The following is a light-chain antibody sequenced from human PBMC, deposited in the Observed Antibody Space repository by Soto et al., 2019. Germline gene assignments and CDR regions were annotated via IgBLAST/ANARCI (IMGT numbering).Light chain of an antibody. V-gene: IGKV1-33*01. J-gene: IGKJ2*01. CDR2: DAS. CDR1: QDITNY. CDR3: QQSDGLLYP. Sequence: DIQMTQSPSSLSASVGDRVTITCQASQDITNYLNWYQQKPGEAPKLLIYDASNLETVVPSRVGGSWSGAHFNLTISSLQPEDVASYYSQQSDGLLYPFCQGTKLEVK.